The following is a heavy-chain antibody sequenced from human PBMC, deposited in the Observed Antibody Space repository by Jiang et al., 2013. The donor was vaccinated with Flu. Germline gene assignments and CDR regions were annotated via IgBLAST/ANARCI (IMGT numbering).Heavy chain of an antibody. D-gene: IGHD2-15*01. CDR1: A. CDR2: ISYDGSNE. Sequence: AMHWVRQAPGKGLEWVAAISYDGSNEYYADSVKGRFTISRDNSKNTLYLQMSSLRDDDTAVYYCAKSGSGGSCYSGGGSWGQGTLVSVSS. V-gene: IGHV3-30-3*02. CDR3: AKSGSGGSCYSGGGS. J-gene: IGHJ5*02.